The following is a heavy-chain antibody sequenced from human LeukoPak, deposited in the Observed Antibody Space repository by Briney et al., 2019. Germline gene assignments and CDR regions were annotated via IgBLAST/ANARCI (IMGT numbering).Heavy chain of an antibody. J-gene: IGHJ5*02. CDR1: GYTFTSYG. D-gene: IGHD3-10*01. CDR2: ISAYNGNT. Sequence: ASVKVSCKASGYTFTSYGISWVRQAPGQGLEWMGWISAYNGNTNYAQKLQGRVTMTTDTSTSTAYMELSRLRSDDTAVYYCARDLYGSGSYYKPSIWFDPWGQGTLVTVSS. CDR3: ARDLYGSGSYYKPSIWFDP. V-gene: IGHV1-18*01.